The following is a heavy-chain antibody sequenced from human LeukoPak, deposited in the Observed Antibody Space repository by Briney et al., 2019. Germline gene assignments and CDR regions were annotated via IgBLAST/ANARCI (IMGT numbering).Heavy chain of an antibody. D-gene: IGHD5-18*01. CDR1: GYTFTSYG. CDR3: ARGGYSYGYDYFDY. J-gene: IGHJ4*02. Sequence: AASVKVSCKASGYTFTSYGISWVRQAPGQRLEWMGWINAGNGNTKYSQKFQGRVTITRDTSASTAYMELSSLRSEDTAVYYCARGGYSYGYDYFDYWGQGTLVTVSS. CDR2: INAGNGNT. V-gene: IGHV1-3*01.